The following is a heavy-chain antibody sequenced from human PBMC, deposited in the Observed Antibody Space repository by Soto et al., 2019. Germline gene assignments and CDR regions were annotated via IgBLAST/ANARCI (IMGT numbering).Heavy chain of an antibody. D-gene: IGHD3-9*01. CDR1: GGSISSGDYY. Sequence: SETLSLTCTVSGGSISSGDYYYSWIRQPPGKGLEWIGYIYYSGSTYYNPSLKSRVTISVDTSKNQFSLKLSSVTAADTAVYYCARDVRYFDWLLPYYYYGMDVWGQGTTVT. CDR3: ARDVRYFDWLLPYYYYGMDV. V-gene: IGHV4-30-4*01. CDR2: IYYSGST. J-gene: IGHJ6*02.